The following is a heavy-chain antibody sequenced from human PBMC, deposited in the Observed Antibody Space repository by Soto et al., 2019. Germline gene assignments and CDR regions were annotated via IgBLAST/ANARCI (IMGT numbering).Heavy chain of an antibody. CDR1: GYTFTSYY. V-gene: IGHV1-46*01. CDR3: ARNQATYDSSGYYY. D-gene: IGHD3-22*01. Sequence: QVQLVQSGAEVKKPGASVKVSCKASGYTFTSYYMHWVRQAPGQGLDWMGIINPSGGSTSYAQKFQGRVTKTKETSTSTVYIELSSLGSEDTAVYYCARNQATYDSSGYYYWGQGTLVTVSS. CDR2: INPSGGST. J-gene: IGHJ4*02.